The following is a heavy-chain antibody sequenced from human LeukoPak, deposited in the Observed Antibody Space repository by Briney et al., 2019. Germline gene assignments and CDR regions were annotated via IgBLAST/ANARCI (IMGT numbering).Heavy chain of an antibody. J-gene: IGHJ4*02. Sequence: SETLSLTCAVYGGSFSGYYWSWIRQPPGKGLEWIGEINHSGSTSYNPSLKSRVTISVDTSKNQFSLKLTSVTAADTAVYYCARCEKYSRYDLWALYFDYWGQGTLVTVFS. D-gene: IGHD5-12*01. CDR1: GGSFSGYY. CDR2: INHSGST. CDR3: ARCEKYSRYDLWALYFDY. V-gene: IGHV4-34*01.